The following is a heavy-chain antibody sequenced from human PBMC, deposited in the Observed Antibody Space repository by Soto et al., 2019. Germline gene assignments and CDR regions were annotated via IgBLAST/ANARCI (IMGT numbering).Heavy chain of an antibody. J-gene: IGHJ6*02. V-gene: IGHV1-69*13. CDR2: ITPIFGKP. CDR1: GGTFSSYD. CDR3: ARPRDGYLDYYYGMDV. Sequence: SVKLSCKASGGTFSSYDISWVRQAPGQGLEWMGGITPIFGKPNYEQKYQGRVTITADYSTSTAYMELSSLRSEDTAVYYCARPRDGYLDYYYGMDVGGQ. D-gene: IGHD2-21*01.